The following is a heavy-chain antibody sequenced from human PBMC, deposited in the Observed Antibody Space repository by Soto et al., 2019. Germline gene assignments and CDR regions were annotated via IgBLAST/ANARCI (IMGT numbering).Heavy chain of an antibody. CDR2: IDWDDDK. CDR1: GFSLSTSGMR. D-gene: IGHD3-22*01. J-gene: IGHJ3*02. Sequence: SGPTLVNPTQTLTLTCTFSGFSLSTSGMRVRWIRQPPGKALEWLARIDWDDDKFYSTSLKTRLTISKDTSKNQVVLTMTNMDPVDTATYYCARMTYYYDSSGYSHDAFDIWGQGTMVTVSS. CDR3: ARMTYYYDSSGYSHDAFDI. V-gene: IGHV2-70*04.